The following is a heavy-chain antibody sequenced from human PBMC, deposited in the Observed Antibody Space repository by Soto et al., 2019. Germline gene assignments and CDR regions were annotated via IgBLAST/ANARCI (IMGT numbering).Heavy chain of an antibody. J-gene: IGHJ4*02. CDR2: ISAYNGNT. Sequence: EASVKVSCKASGYTFTSYGISWVRQAPGQGLEWMGWISAYNGNTNYAQKLQGRVTMTTDTSTSTAYMELRSLRSDDTAVYYCARLEFSTRLYYYGSGSYLTADYWGQGTLVTVSS. CDR3: ARLEFSTRLYYYGSGSYLTADY. CDR1: GYTFTSYG. D-gene: IGHD3-10*01. V-gene: IGHV1-18*01.